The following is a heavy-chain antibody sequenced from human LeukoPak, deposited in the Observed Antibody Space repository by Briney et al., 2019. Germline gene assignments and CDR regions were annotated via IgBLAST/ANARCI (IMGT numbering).Heavy chain of an antibody. Sequence: GGSLRLSCAASGFTFSGYAMSWVRQAPGKGLEWVSAISGSGGSTNYADSVKGRFTISGDNSRNTLYLQMNSLRAEDTAVYYCAREGVEVVAATSKYYFDYWGQGTLVTVSS. CDR1: GFTFSGYA. CDR3: AREGVEVVAATSKYYFDY. V-gene: IGHV3-23*01. CDR2: ISGSGGST. D-gene: IGHD2-15*01. J-gene: IGHJ4*02.